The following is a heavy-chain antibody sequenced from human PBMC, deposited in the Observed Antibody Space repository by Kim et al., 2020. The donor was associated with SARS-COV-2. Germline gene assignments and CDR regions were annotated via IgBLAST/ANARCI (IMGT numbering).Heavy chain of an antibody. CDR3: AKDWRDSESYDDAFDI. J-gene: IGHJ3*02. CDR1: GFTFSSYA. Sequence: GGSLRLSCAASGFTFSSYAMSWVRQAPGKGLEWVSAISGSGGSTYYADSVKGRFTISRDNSKNTLYLQMNSLRAEDTAVYYCAKDWRDSESYDDAFDIWGQGTMVTVSS. CDR2: ISGSGGST. V-gene: IGHV3-23*01. D-gene: IGHD1-26*01.